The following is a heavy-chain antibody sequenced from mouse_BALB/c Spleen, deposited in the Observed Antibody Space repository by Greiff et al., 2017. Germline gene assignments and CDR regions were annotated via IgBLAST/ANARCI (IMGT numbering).Heavy chain of an antibody. D-gene: IGHD1-1*01. J-gene: IGHJ2*01. CDR1: GYTFTSYW. Sequence: QVQLKQPGAELVKPGASVKLSCKASGYTFTSYWMHWVKQRPGQGLEWIGEINPSNGRTNYNEKFKGKATLTADKSSSTAYMQLSSLTSEDSAVYFGARWAHYYGSSYYFDYWGQGTTLTVSS. CDR3: ARWAHYYGSSYYFDY. CDR2: INPSNGRT. V-gene: IGHV1S81*02.